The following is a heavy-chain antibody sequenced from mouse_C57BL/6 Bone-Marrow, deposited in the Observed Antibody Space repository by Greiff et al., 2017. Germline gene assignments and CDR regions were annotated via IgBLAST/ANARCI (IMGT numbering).Heavy chain of an antibody. D-gene: IGHD1-1*01. CDR3: ARHDYYGSSYAMDY. CDR1: GFSLTSYG. CDR2: IWRDGSK. Sequence: QVQLKQSGPGLVAPSQSLSITCTVSGFSLTSYGVHWVRQPPGKGLEWLAVIWRDGSKYYNSALKSRLSISKDNSKRQDFLKMNSLQTDDTAMYYCARHDYYGSSYAMDYWGQGTSVTVSS. J-gene: IGHJ4*01. V-gene: IGHV2-6-1*01.